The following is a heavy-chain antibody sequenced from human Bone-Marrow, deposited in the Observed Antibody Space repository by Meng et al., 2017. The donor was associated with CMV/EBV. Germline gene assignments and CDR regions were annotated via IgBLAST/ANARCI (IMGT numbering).Heavy chain of an antibody. CDR2: IYHSGST. J-gene: IGHJ5*02. V-gene: IGHV4-4*02. CDR1: GGSISSSNW. CDR3: ARLSPLLLYLPQLGFDP. Sequence: SETLSLTCAVSGGSISSSNWWSWVRQPPGKGLEWIGEIYHSGSTNYNPSLKSRVTISVDKSKNQFSLKLSSVTAADTAVYYCARLSPLLLYLPQLGFDPWGQGTLVTGSS. D-gene: IGHD2-2*01.